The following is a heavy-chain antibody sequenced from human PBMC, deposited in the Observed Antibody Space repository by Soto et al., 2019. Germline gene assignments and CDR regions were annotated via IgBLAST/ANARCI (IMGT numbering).Heavy chain of an antibody. V-gene: IGHV3-33*01. Sequence: GGSLRLSCAASGFTFSSYGMHWVRQAPGKGLEWVAVIWYDGSNKYYAASVKGRFTISRDNSKNTLYLQMNSLRAEDTAVYYCARDHEGYYYYGMDVWGQGTTVTVSS. J-gene: IGHJ6*02. CDR2: IWYDGSNK. CDR1: GFTFSSYG. CDR3: ARDHEGYYYYGMDV.